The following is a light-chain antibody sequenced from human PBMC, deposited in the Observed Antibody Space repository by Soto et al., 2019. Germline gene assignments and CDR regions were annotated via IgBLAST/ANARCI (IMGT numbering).Light chain of an antibody. J-gene: IGLJ2*01. CDR2: SNN. CDR3: AAWDDSLNGVV. Sequence: QSALTQPPSASGTPGQRVTISCSGSSSNIGSNTVNWYQQLPGTAPKLLIYSNNQRPSAVPDRFSGSKSGTSASLAISGLQSEDEADYYCAAWDDSLNGVVFGGGTKLTVL. V-gene: IGLV1-44*01. CDR1: SSNIGSNT.